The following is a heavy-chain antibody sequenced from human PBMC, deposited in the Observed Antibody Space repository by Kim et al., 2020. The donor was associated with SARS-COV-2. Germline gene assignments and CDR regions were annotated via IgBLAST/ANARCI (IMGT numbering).Heavy chain of an antibody. J-gene: IGHJ3*02. CDR3: ARESVGATNAFDI. V-gene: IGHV1-69*01. D-gene: IGHD1-26*01. Sequence: YAQKFEGRVAITADESTSTAYMELSSLRSEDTAVYYCARESVGATNAFDIWGQGTMVTVSS.